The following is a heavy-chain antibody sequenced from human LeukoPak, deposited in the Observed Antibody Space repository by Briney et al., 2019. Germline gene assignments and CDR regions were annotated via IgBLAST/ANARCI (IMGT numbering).Heavy chain of an antibody. Sequence: GGSLRLSCAASGFTFSSYWMSWVRQAPGKGLEWVANIKQDGSEKYYVDSVKGRFTISRDNAKNSLYLQMNSLRAEDTAVYYCARVIPESYYGSGQYYYMDVWGKGTTVTVSS. J-gene: IGHJ6*03. CDR3: ARVIPESYYGSGQYYYMDV. V-gene: IGHV3-7*01. CDR2: IKQDGSEK. CDR1: GFTFSSYW. D-gene: IGHD3-10*01.